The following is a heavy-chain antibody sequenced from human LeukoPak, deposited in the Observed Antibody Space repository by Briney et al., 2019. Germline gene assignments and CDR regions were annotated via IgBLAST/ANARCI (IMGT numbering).Heavy chain of an antibody. CDR3: AKDLARWELLRFDAFDI. Sequence: PGGSLRLSCTASGFTFSTYGINWVRQAPGKGLEWVALISYDGSDKYYADSVKGRFTISRDNSKNTLYLQMNSLRAEDTAVYYCAKDLARWELLRFDAFDIWGQGTMVTVSS. CDR2: ISYDGSDK. D-gene: IGHD1-26*01. V-gene: IGHV3-30*18. CDR1: GFTFSTYG. J-gene: IGHJ3*02.